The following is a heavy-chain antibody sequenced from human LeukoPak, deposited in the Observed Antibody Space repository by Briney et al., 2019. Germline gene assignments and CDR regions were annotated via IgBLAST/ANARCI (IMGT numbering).Heavy chain of an antibody. Sequence: PGGSLRLSCAASGFTFSSYAMSWVRQAPGKGLEWVSATSGSGGSTYYADSVKGRFTISRDNSKNTLYLQMNSLRAEDTAVYYCAKAYCSSTSCYFGYWGQGTLVTVSS. J-gene: IGHJ4*02. CDR2: TSGSGGST. D-gene: IGHD2-2*01. V-gene: IGHV3-23*01. CDR3: AKAYCSSTSCYFGY. CDR1: GFTFSSYA.